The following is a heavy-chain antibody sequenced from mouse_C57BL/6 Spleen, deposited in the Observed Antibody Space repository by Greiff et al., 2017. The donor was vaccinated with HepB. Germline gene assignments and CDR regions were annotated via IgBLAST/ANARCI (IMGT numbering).Heavy chain of an antibody. V-gene: IGHV1-74*01. J-gene: IGHJ2*01. CDR3: AISPDYGYFDY. CDR2: IHPSDSDT. D-gene: IGHD2-4*01. CDR1: GYTFTSYW. Sequence: QVQLQQPGAELVKPGASVKVSCKASGYTFTSYWMHWVKQRPGQGLEWIGRIHPSDSDTNYNQKFKGKATLTVDKSSSTAYMPLSSLTSEDSAVYYCAISPDYGYFDYWGQGTTLTVSS.